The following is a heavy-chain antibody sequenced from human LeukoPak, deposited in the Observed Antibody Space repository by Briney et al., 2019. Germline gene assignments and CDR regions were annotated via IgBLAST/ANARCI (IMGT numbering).Heavy chain of an antibody. J-gene: IGHJ3*02. V-gene: IGHV4-59*12. CDR1: GGSISSYY. CDR3: ARTQYCSGGSCYSGAFDI. CDR2: IYYSGST. D-gene: IGHD2-15*01. Sequence: SETLSFTCTVSGGSISSYYWSWIRQPPGKGLEWIGYIYYSGSTNYNPSLKSRVTISVDTSKNQFSLKLSSVTAADTAVYYCARTQYCSGGSCYSGAFDIWGQGTMVTVSS.